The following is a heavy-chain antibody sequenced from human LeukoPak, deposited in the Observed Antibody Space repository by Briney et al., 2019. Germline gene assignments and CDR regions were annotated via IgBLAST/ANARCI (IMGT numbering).Heavy chain of an antibody. CDR1: GFTFSSYA. V-gene: IGHV3-23*01. Sequence: GGSLRLSCAASGFTFSSYAMSWVRQASGKGLEWVSAISGSGGSTYYADSVKGRSTISRDNSKNALYLQMNSLRAEDTAVYYCANRPEWELPYYFDYWGQGTLVTVSS. CDR3: ANRPEWELPYYFDY. J-gene: IGHJ4*02. CDR2: ISGSGGST. D-gene: IGHD1-26*01.